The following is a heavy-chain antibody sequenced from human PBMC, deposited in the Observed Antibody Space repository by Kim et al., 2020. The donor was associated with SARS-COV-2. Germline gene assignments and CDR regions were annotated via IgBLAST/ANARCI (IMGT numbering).Heavy chain of an antibody. J-gene: IGHJ5*02. CDR2: ISKSGSRI. CDR3: ARDEAIRSPDGLS. D-gene: IGHD2-8*01. CDR1: GFSLSDYY. V-gene: IGHV3-11*01. Sequence: GGSLRLSCAVSGFSLSDYYMSWMRQAPGKGLEWLSHISKSGSRIYYADSVKDRFTVSRDNAKNSLYLQLNNVRAEDTAVYYCARDEAIRSPDGLSWGQGTLVTVSS.